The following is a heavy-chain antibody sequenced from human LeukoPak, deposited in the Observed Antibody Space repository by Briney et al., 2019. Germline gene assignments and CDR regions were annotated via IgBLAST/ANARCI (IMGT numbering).Heavy chain of an antibody. V-gene: IGHV4-4*02. CDR1: GGSISSTNW. CDR3: ARSRGFGVYI. Sequence: SETLSLTCAVSGGSISSTNWWWSWVRQPPGKGLEWIGEINHSGSTNYNLSLKSRVTISVDTSKNQFSLKLSSVTAADTAVYYCARSRGFGVYIWGQGTMVTVSS. J-gene: IGHJ3*02. CDR2: INHSGST. D-gene: IGHD3-10*01.